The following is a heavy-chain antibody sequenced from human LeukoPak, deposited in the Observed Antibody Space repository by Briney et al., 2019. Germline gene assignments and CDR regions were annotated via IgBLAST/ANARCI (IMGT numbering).Heavy chain of an antibody. D-gene: IGHD7-27*01. J-gene: IGHJ4*02. CDR2: INAGNGNT. Sequence: ASVKVSCKASGYTFTSNYIHWVRQAPGQRLEWMGWINAGNGNTKYSQKFQGRVTITRDTSASTAYMELSSLRSEDTAVYYCARLVLTGDTRLDYWGQGTLVTVSS. V-gene: IGHV1-3*01. CDR1: GYTFTSNY. CDR3: ARLVLTGDTRLDY.